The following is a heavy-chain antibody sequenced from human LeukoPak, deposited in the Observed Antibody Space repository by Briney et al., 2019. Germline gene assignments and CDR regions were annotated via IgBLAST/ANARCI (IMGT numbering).Heavy chain of an antibody. J-gene: IGHJ6*03. CDR2: MNPQSGNT. CDR1: GYMFTNYD. CDR3: ARGPNYSNFGSAYYYYTNV. Sequence: ASVKVSCKASGYMFTNYDITWARQATGQGLEWMGWMNPQSGNTGYAQKFRGRVTITRDTSITTAYMELRSLRSEDTAVYYCARGPNYSNFGSAYYYYTNVCGKGTTVTVSS. D-gene: IGHD4-11*01. V-gene: IGHV1-8*03.